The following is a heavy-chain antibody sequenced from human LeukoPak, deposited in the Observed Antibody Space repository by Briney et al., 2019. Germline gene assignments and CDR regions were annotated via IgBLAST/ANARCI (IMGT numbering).Heavy chain of an antibody. CDR2: IYYSGST. Sequence: SETLSLTCTLSGGSISSGGYYWSWIRQHPGKGLEWIGYIYYSGSTYYNPSLKSRVTISVDTSKNQFSLKLSSVTAADTAVYYCARAFRYCTNGVCYSGSGALDYWGQGTPVTVSS. CDR1: GGSISSGGYY. J-gene: IGHJ4*02. D-gene: IGHD2-8*01. CDR3: ARAFRYCTNGVCYSGSGALDY. V-gene: IGHV4-31*03.